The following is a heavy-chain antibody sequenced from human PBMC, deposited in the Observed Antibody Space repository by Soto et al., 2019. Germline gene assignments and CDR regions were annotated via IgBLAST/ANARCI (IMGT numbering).Heavy chain of an antibody. D-gene: IGHD1-26*01. J-gene: IGHJ4*02. CDR2: ISRSGSNT. Sequence: WGSLRLSCATSVFTFTIYGMNWVRLTPGKGLEWASPISRSGSNTFYADSVRGRFTIFRDNSKNTVFLQMNNLRAEARAVYFCARDRATFDYWGQGNRVTVSS. CDR3: ARDRATFDY. V-gene: IGHV3-23*01. CDR1: VFTFTIYG.